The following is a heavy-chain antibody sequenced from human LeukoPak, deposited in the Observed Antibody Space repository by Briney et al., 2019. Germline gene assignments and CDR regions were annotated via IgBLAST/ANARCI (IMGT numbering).Heavy chain of an antibody. V-gene: IGHV1-69*05. J-gene: IGHJ4*02. CDR1: GGTFSSYA. CDR3: ARGSWDTAMEYYFDY. D-gene: IGHD5-18*01. Sequence: SVKVSCKASGGTFSSYAISWVRQAPGQGLEWMGGIIPIFGTANYAQKFQGRVTITTDESTSTAYMELSSLRSEDTAVYYCARGSWDTAMEYYFDYWAREPWSPSPQ. CDR2: IIPIFGTA.